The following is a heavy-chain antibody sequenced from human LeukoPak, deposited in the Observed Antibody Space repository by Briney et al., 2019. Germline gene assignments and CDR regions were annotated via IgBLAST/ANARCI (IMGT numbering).Heavy chain of an antibody. J-gene: IGHJ6*03. CDR2: ISNSGST. Sequence: PSENLSLTCTVSGGSISSHYWTWIRQSPVKGLEWIGDISNSGSTSYNPSLKSRVTISIDTSKNQFSLKLSSVTAADTAVYYCGRDALVGYFSYYYMDAWGKGTTVTVSS. D-gene: IGHD2-15*01. CDR3: GRDALVGYFSYYYMDA. CDR1: GGSISSHY. V-gene: IGHV4-59*11.